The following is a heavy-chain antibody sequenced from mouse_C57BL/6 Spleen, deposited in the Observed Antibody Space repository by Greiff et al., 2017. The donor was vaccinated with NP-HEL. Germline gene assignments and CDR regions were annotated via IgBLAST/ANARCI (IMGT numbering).Heavy chain of an antibody. CDR3: AREGYAMGY. V-gene: IGHV1-50*01. Sequence: VQLQESGAELVKPGASVKLSCKASGYTFTSYWMQWVKQRPGQGLEWIGEIDPSDSYTNYNQKFKGKATLTVDTSSSTAYMLLSSLTSEDSAVYYCAREGYAMGYWGQGTSVTVSS. CDR1: GYTFTSYW. CDR2: IDPSDSYT. J-gene: IGHJ4*01.